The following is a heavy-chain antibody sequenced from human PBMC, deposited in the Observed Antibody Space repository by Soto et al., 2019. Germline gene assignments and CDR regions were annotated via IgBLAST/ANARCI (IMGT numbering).Heavy chain of an antibody. CDR3: AHRVLRAVFGLVATTAIYFDF. V-gene: IGHV2-5*02. Sequence: QITLNESGPTVVKPTETLTLTCTFPGFSRTTSGVGVGWVRQSPGKAPEWLAFIYWDDGKRYSTSLKSRLTITKDTSKNQSVLTMANVDPGDTATYYCAHRVLRAVFGLVATTAIYFDFWGQGTPVVVSS. D-gene: IGHD3-3*01. CDR1: GFSRTTSGVG. J-gene: IGHJ4*02. CDR2: IYWDDGK.